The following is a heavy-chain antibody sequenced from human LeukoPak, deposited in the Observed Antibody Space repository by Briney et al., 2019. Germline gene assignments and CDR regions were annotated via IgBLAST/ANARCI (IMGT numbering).Heavy chain of an antibody. CDR3: AREGRGGSYYDSWFDP. D-gene: IGHD1-26*01. CDR1: GGSISSYY. Sequence: SETLSLTCTVSGGSISSYYWSWIRQPAGKGLEWIGRIYTSGSTNYNPSLKSRVTMLVDTSKNQFSLKLSSVTAADTAVYYCAREGRGGSYYDSWFDPWGQGTLVTVSS. CDR2: IYTSGST. V-gene: IGHV4-4*07. J-gene: IGHJ5*02.